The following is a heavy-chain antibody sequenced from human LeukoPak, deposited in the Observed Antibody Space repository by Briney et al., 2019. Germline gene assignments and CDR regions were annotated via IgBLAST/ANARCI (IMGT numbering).Heavy chain of an antibody. D-gene: IGHD1-26*01. Sequence: GGSLRLSCAASGFTFSSYAMSWVRRAPGKGLEWVSAISGSGGSTYYADSVKGRFTISRDNSKNTLYLQMNGLRAEDTAVYYCATWELLSFWNYWGQGTLVTVSS. J-gene: IGHJ4*02. V-gene: IGHV3-23*01. CDR2: ISGSGGST. CDR3: ATWELLSFWNY. CDR1: GFTFSSYA.